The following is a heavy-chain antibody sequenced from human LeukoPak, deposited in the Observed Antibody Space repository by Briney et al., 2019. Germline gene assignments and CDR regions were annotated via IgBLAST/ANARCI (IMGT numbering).Heavy chain of an antibody. Sequence: SETLSLTCTVSGGSISSYYWSWIRQPPGKGLEWIGYIYYSGSTNYNPSLKSRVTISVDTSKNQFPLKLSSVTAADTAVYYCARDQFGSSPGNWYFDLWGRGTLVTVSS. V-gene: IGHV4-59*01. J-gene: IGHJ2*01. CDR3: ARDQFGSSPGNWYFDL. CDR2: IYYSGST. CDR1: GGSISSYY. D-gene: IGHD6-6*01.